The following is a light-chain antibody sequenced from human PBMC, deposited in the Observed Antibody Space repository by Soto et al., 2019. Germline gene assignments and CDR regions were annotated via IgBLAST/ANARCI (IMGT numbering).Light chain of an antibody. Sequence: DIQMTQSPSSLSASIGDRVTISCRASQAISNYLAWFQQKPGKAPKSLIYGASSLHSGVPTKFSGSGSGTDFTLTISNLQPEDFATYYCQQYKYYPFTFGPGTKVDIK. CDR2: GAS. V-gene: IGKV1-16*02. J-gene: IGKJ3*01. CDR3: QQYKYYPFT. CDR1: QAISNY.